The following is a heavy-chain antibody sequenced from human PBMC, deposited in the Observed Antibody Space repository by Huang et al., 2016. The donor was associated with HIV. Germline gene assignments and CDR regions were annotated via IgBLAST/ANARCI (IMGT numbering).Heavy chain of an antibody. CDR3: AHSTDASAATFYFDF. D-gene: IGHD6-25*01. J-gene: IGHJ4*02. CDR2: IYSNGYG. V-gene: IGHV2-5*01. Sequence: QITLRESGPALVKPPQTLPLTCTFSGFPLTTPGVGVGWLRQPPGQALEWLAFIYSNGYGRYSPSLSSRLTITKDTSKNQVVLTMTNMDPVDTATYYCAHSTDASAATFYFDFWGQGTLVAVSS. CDR1: GFPLTTPGVG.